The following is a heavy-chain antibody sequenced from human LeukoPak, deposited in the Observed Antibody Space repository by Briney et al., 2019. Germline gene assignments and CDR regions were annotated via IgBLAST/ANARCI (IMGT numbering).Heavy chain of an antibody. CDR3: ARVMWQQLAPSDY. Sequence: GGSLRLSCAASGFTFSSYAMSWVRQAPGKGLEWISAISGSGGGTYYADSVKGRFTISRDNSKNTLYLQMNSLRADDTAIYYCARVMWQQLAPSDYWGQGTLVTVSS. D-gene: IGHD6-13*01. CDR1: GFTFSSYA. CDR2: ISGSGGGT. J-gene: IGHJ4*02. V-gene: IGHV3-23*01.